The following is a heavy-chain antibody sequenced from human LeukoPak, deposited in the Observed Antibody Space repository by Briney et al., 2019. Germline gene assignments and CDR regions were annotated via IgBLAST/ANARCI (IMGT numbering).Heavy chain of an antibody. CDR2: ISGSGGST. CDR3: AKHGGIAAAAPLYGMDV. Sequence: GGSLRLSCAASGFTFSSYSMNWVRQAPGKGLEWVSAISGSGGSTYYADSVKGRFTISRDNSKNTLYLQMNSLRAEDTAVYYCAKHGGIAAAAPLYGMDVWGQGTTVTVSS. D-gene: IGHD6-13*01. CDR1: GFTFSSYS. J-gene: IGHJ6*02. V-gene: IGHV3-23*01.